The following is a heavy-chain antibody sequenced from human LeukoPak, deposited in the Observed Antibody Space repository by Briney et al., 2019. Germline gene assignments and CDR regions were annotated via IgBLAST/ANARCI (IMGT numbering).Heavy chain of an antibody. CDR2: ISSSGYYI. Sequence: PGGSLRHSCAASGFTFSRYTMNWVRQSPGKGLEWVSSISSSGYYIYYADSVKGRFTISRDNAKNSLYLQMNSLRAEDTAVYYCARDLVSRSNYWAQGTLVTVSS. J-gene: IGHJ4*02. CDR1: GFTFSRYT. V-gene: IGHV3-21*01. D-gene: IGHD6-6*01. CDR3: ARDLVSRSNY.